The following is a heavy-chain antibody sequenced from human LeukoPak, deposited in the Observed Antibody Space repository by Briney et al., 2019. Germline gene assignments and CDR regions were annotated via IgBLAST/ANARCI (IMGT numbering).Heavy chain of an antibody. J-gene: IGHJ4*02. D-gene: IGHD3-10*01. CDR1: GYSFTNFW. V-gene: IGHV5-51*01. CDR2: IYPADSDP. CDR3: ARLILNYGWD. Sequence: GESLKISCKGSGYSFTNFWIGWVRQMPGKGLEWMGIIYPADSDPQYSPSFQGQVTISVDKSISTAYLQWSSLKASDTAMYYCARLILNYGWDWGQGTLVTVSS.